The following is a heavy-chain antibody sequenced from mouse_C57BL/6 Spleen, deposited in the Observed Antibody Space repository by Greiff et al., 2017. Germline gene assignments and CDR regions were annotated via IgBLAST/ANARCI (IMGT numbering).Heavy chain of an antibody. CDR3: ARGGYYFDY. CDR1: GYSITSGYD. CDR2: ISYSGST. V-gene: IGHV3-1*01. Sequence: VQLKESGPGMVKPSPSLSLTCTVTGYSITSGYDWHWIRHFPGNKLEWMGYISYSGSTNYNPSLKSRISITHDTSKNHFFLKLNSVTTEDTATYYCARGGYYFDYWGQGTTLTVSS. J-gene: IGHJ2*01.